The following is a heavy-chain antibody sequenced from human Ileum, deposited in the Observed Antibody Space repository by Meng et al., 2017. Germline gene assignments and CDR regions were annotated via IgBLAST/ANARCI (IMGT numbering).Heavy chain of an antibody. D-gene: IGHD2-2*03. Sequence: GSLKISCEASGFTFSDYWMKWVRQAPGKGLEWVANINPDGSDKDYVDSVKGRFTISRDNVKNSLSLQLNSLRAEDTAVYYCARGSGWIFDYWAQGSLVTVSS. V-gene: IGHV3-7*01. J-gene: IGHJ4*02. CDR3: ARGSGWIFDY. CDR2: INPDGSDK. CDR1: GFTFSDYW.